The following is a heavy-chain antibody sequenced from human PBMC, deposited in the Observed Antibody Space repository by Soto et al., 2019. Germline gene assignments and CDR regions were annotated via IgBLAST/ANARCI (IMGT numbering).Heavy chain of an antibody. CDR3: ARNIAAAGTNWLDP. V-gene: IGHV4-4*07. D-gene: IGHD6-13*01. CDR1: GGSISSYY. Sequence: PSETLSLTCTVSGGSISSYYWSWIRQPAGKGLEWIGRIYTSGSTNYNPSLKSRVTMSVDTSKNQFSLKLSSVTAADTAVYYCARNIAAAGTNWLDPWGQGTMVTVSS. CDR2: IYTSGST. J-gene: IGHJ5*02.